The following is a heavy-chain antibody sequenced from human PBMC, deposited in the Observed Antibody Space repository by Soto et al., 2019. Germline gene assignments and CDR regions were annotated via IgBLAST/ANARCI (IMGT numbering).Heavy chain of an antibody. J-gene: IGHJ4*02. V-gene: IGHV1-69*01. Sequence: QVQLVQSGAEVKKPGSSVKVSCQASGGSFSGQAVSWVRQAPGQGLEWLGGIIPIFRTTNYARKFQGRLTIHAGESQGTASLELNSLRSGNTSLYYCASVPKRGQGTLVTVSS. CDR1: GGSFSGQA. CDR3: ASVPK. CDR2: IIPIFRTT.